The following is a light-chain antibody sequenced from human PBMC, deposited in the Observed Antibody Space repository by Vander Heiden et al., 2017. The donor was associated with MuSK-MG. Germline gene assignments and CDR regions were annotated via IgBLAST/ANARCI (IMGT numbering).Light chain of an antibody. V-gene: IGLV2-11*02. J-gene: IGLJ3*02. CDR2: DVS. CDR1: SRDVGGYNY. CDR3: CSYAGSYTWV. Sequence: QSALTQPRSVSGSPGQSATISCTGTSRDVGGYNYVSWYQQNPGKAPKLMIYDVSKRPSGVPDRFSGSKSGNTASLTISGLQAEDEADYYCCSYAGSYTWVFGGGTKLTVL.